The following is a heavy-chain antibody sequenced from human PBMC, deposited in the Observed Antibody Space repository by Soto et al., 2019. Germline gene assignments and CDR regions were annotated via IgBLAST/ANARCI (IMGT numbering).Heavy chain of an antibody. V-gene: IGHV3-48*01. D-gene: IGHD3-10*01. CDR3: ARGEWFGEVDY. CDR2: ISSSSSTI. J-gene: IGHJ4*02. CDR1: GFTFSSYS. Sequence: EVQLVESGGGLVQPGGSLRLSCAASGFTFSSYSMNWVRQAPGKGLEWVSYISSSSSTIYYADSVKGRFTISRDNAKNSLYLQMNSLRAEDTAVYYCARGEWFGEVDYWGQGTLVTVSS.